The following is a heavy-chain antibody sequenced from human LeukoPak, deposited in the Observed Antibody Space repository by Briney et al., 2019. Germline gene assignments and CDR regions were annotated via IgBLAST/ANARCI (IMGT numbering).Heavy chain of an antibody. CDR3: AKLQSVVIPAAMLGFDY. CDR1: GFTFSTYA. Sequence: GGSLRLSCAASGFTFSTYAMSWVRQAPGKGLEWVSGISASGANRYYADSVKGRFTISRDNSRDTLSVQINSLRAEDTAVYYCAKLQSVVIPAAMLGFDYWGQGILVTVSS. CDR2: ISASGANR. V-gene: IGHV3-23*01. D-gene: IGHD2-2*01. J-gene: IGHJ4*02.